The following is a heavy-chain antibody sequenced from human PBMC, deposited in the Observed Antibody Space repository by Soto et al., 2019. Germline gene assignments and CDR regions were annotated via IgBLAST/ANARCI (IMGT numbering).Heavy chain of an antibody. J-gene: IGHJ3*02. CDR1: GGFVTSGNYY. CDR3: ARVERGTAKTVVDAFDI. V-gene: IGHV4-34*01. Sequence: QVQLQQWGAGLLKPSETLSLTCAVYGGFVTSGNYYWSWIRQPPGKGLGWIGEMSHSGGTRFNPSLKSRVTISVDTSKNQFTLKMSSVTAADTALYYCARVERGTAKTVVDAFDIWGPGTMVTVSS. D-gene: IGHD2-21*02. CDR2: MSHSGGT.